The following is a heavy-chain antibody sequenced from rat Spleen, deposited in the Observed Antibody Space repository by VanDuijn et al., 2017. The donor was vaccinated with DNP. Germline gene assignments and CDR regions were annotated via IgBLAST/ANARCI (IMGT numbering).Heavy chain of an antibody. CDR1: GFTFSNYG. CDR2: ISSSGGTP. CDR3: ARHRTIMPYYYVMDA. J-gene: IGHJ4*01. V-gene: IGHV5-25*01. D-gene: IGHD1-12*01. Sequence: EVQLVESGGGLVQPGRSMKLSCAASGFTFSNYGMAWVRQAPTKGLEWVATISSSGGTPYYRDSVKGRFTISRDNAQSTLYLQMDSLRSEDTATYYCARHRTIMPYYYVMDAWGQGASVTVSS.